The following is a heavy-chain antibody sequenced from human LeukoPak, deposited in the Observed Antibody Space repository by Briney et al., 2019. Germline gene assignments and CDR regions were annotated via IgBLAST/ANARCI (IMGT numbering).Heavy chain of an antibody. Sequence: PGGSLRLSCAASGFTFSSYEMNWVRQAPGKGLEWVSYISGSGSTIYYADSVKGRFTISRDNAKNLLYLQMNSLRAEDTAVYYCARGGSSTSCFDYWGQGTLVTVSS. CDR3: ARGGSSTSCFDY. V-gene: IGHV3-48*03. D-gene: IGHD2-2*01. J-gene: IGHJ4*02. CDR2: ISGSGSTI. CDR1: GFTFSSYE.